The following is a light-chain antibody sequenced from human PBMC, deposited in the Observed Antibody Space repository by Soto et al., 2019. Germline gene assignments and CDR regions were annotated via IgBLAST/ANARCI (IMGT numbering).Light chain of an antibody. Sequence: QSALTQPASVSGSPGQSITISCTGTSSDIGDYNYVSWYQQHPGKAPKLMIFEVSSRPAEVSNRFSGSKSGNTASLTISGLQAEDEADYYCSSYTTATWLFSEGTQLTVL. CDR3: SSYTTATWL. CDR1: SSDIGDYNY. CDR2: EVS. V-gene: IGLV2-14*01. J-gene: IGLJ3*02.